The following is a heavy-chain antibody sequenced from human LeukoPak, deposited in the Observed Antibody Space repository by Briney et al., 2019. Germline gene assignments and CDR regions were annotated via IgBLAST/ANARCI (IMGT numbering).Heavy chain of an antibody. D-gene: IGHD1-14*01. CDR3: AKVLTGSQDY. CDR1: GFTFNSYA. J-gene: IGHJ4*02. Sequence: GGSLRLSCAASGFTFNSYAMSWVRQAPGKGLEWVSTIGGGGENTYSADFVKGRFTISRDNSKNTVYLHVKSLRAEDTAVYFCAKVLTGSQDYWGQGTLVTVSS. CDR2: IGGGGENT. V-gene: IGHV3-23*01.